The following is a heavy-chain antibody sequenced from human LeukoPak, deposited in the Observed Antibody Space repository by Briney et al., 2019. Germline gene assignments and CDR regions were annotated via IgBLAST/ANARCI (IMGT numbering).Heavy chain of an antibody. Sequence: GESLKISCKGLGYDFSTYWNAWVRQRPGKGLEWMGIIYPGGSETRYDPSFQGQVTISADRSTSTAYLQWSSLRASDTAMYYCARASRDGYNQNFDDWGQGTLVTVSS. CDR2: IYPGGSET. CDR1: GYDFSTYW. V-gene: IGHV5-51*01. D-gene: IGHD5-24*01. J-gene: IGHJ4*02. CDR3: ARASRDGYNQNFDD.